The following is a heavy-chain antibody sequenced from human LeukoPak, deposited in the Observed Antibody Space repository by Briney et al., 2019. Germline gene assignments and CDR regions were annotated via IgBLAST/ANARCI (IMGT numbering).Heavy chain of an antibody. D-gene: IGHD1-26*01. CDR2: INPDSGGT. CDR1: GYTFTNYY. V-gene: IGHV1-2*04. J-gene: IGHJ4*02. Sequence: ASVKVSCKASGYTFTNYYIHWVRQAPGQGLEWMGWINPDSGGTNCAQKFQGWVTMTRDTSISTAYMELSRLKSDDTAMYYCARVLYRGGCYFDYGGKEPLVPVS. CDR3: ARVLYRGGCYFDY.